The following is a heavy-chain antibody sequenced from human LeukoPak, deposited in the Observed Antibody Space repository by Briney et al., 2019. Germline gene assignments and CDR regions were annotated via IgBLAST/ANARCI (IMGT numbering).Heavy chain of an antibody. CDR3: ARTRSSGSSPFDY. CDR2: IYYSGNT. J-gene: IGHJ4*02. V-gene: IGHV4-59*08. D-gene: IGHD3-10*01. Sequence: PSETLSLTCTVSGGSLGSYYWSWIRQPPGKGLEWIGYIYYSGNTNYNPSLKSRVTVSVDTSKNQFSLKLTSVTAADTAVYFCARTRSSGSSPFDYWGQGTLVTVSS. CDR1: GGSLGSYY.